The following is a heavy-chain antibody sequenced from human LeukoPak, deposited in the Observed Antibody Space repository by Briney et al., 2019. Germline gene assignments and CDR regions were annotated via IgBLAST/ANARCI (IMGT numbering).Heavy chain of an antibody. V-gene: IGHV4-59*08. J-gene: IGHJ6*03. CDR3: ARHRKSARNYLYYYMDV. CDR2: IYYSGST. D-gene: IGHD6-6*01. Sequence: SETLSLTCTVSGGSISSYYWSWIRQPPGKGLEWIGYIYYSGSTNYNPSLKSRVTISVDTSKNQFSLKLSSVTAADTALYYCARHRKSARNYLYYYMDVWGKGTMVTVSS. CDR1: GGSISSYY.